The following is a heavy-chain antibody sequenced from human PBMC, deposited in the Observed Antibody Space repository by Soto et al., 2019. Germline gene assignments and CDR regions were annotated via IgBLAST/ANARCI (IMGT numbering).Heavy chain of an antibody. Sequence: PGESLKISCKGSGYSFTSYWISWVRQMPGKGLEWMGRIDPSDSYTNYSPSSQGHVTISADKSISTAYLQWSSLKASDTAMYYCARGVAEDYYYYGMDVWGQGTTVTVSS. J-gene: IGHJ6*02. CDR2: IDPSDSYT. CDR1: GYSFTSYW. D-gene: IGHD2-15*01. CDR3: ARGVAEDYYYYGMDV. V-gene: IGHV5-10-1*01.